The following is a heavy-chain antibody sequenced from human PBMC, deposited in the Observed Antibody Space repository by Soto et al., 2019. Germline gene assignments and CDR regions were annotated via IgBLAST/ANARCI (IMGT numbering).Heavy chain of an antibody. J-gene: IGHJ5*02. D-gene: IGHD3-9*01. V-gene: IGHV3-23*01. CDR3: TKDAKFDDIYTGYFVNDL. Sequence: GGSLRLSCAASGFTFSSYAMSWVRQAPGKGLEWVSTISGSGGSTYYADSVKGRFTISRDNSKNTLYLQMNSLRAEDTAVYYSTKDAKFDDIYTGYFVNDLWGQGTPVTVSS. CDR2: ISGSGGST. CDR1: GFTFSSYA.